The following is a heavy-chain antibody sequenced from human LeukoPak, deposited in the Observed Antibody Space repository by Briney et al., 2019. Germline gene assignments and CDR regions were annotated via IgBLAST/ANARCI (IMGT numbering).Heavy chain of an antibody. J-gene: IGHJ4*02. V-gene: IGHV4-59*11. D-gene: IGHD3-22*01. CDR1: GGSISGHH. CDR3: AREPRWYYYDSASYYFDY. CDR2: IYYNGGT. Sequence: SETLSLTCTVSGGSISGHHWSWIRQPPGKELEWIGYIYYNGGTSYNPSLKSRVTISLDTSKNQFSLSLTSVTAADTAVYYCAREPRWYYYDSASYYFDYWGQGTLVTVSS.